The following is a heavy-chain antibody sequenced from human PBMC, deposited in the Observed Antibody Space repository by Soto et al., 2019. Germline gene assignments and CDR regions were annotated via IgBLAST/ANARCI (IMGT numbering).Heavy chain of an antibody. V-gene: IGHV3-30-3*01. J-gene: IGHJ6*02. Sequence: QVQLVESGGGVVQPGRSLRLSCAASGFTFSSYAMHWVRQAPGKGLEWVAVISYDGSNKYYADSVKGRFTISRDNSKNTLYLQMNSLRAEDTAVYYCARGGIADFWSGYYLGYYYYGMDVWGQGTTVTVSS. CDR2: ISYDGSNK. CDR1: GFTFSSYA. D-gene: IGHD3-3*01. CDR3: ARGGIADFWSGYYLGYYYYGMDV.